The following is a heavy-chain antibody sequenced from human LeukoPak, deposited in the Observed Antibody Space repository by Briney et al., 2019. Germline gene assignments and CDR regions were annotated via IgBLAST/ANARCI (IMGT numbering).Heavy chain of an antibody. J-gene: IGHJ4*02. D-gene: IGHD2-15*01. Sequence: PSETLSLTCAVYGGSFSGYYWSWIRQPPGKGLEWIGEINHSGSTNYNPSLKSRITMSVDTSKNQFSLKLSSVTAADTAVYYCASTNCSGGSCYSDYWGQGTLVTVSS. V-gene: IGHV4-34*01. CDR1: GGSFSGYY. CDR2: INHSGST. CDR3: ASTNCSGGSCYSDY.